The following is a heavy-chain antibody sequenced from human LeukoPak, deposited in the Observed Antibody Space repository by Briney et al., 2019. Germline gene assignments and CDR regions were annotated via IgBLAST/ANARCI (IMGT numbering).Heavy chain of an antibody. Sequence: PGGSLRLSCAASGFTFNNFVMSWVRQAPGKGLEWISSMSGNAVGAYYADSVKGRFTISRDNSKNTLYLQMNTLRAEDTAVYYCAKHSNTYGCFDYWGQGTLVTVSS. J-gene: IGHJ4*02. D-gene: IGHD3-10*01. CDR3: AKHSNTYGCFDY. CDR1: GFTFNNFV. V-gene: IGHV3-23*01. CDR2: MSGNAVGA.